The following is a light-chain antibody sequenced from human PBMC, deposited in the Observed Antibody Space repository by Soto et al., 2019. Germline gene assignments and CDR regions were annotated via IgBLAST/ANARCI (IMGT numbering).Light chain of an antibody. V-gene: IGKV1-5*03. J-gene: IGKJ1*01. CDR1: QSISTW. CDR3: QQYKSYST. CDR2: KAS. Sequence: DIQMTQSPYTLSASVGDRVTITCRASQSISTWLAWYQQEPGKAPKLLIHKASSLQSGVPSRFSGSVSGTEFTLTISSLQPDDFATYYCQQYKSYSTFGQGAKVDI.